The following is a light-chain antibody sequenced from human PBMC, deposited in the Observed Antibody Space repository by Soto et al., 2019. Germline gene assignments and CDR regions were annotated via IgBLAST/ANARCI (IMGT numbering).Light chain of an antibody. Sequence: EIVMTQSPGILSLSPGERASLSCGASQSVRTYLAWFQQKPGQAPRLLISNASNRATGIPARFSGSGSGIDFTLTISGIEAEDSAVYYCHQRSSWPRTFGGGTKVDIK. CDR2: NAS. CDR3: HQRSSWPRT. V-gene: IGKV3-11*01. CDR1: QSVRTY. J-gene: IGKJ4*01.